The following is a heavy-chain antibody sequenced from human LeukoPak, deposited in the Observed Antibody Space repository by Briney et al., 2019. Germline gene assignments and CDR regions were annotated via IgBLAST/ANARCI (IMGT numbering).Heavy chain of an antibody. CDR3: AKVPAAIDYYFDY. D-gene: IGHD2-2*01. CDR1: GFTFSSYA. Sequence: GGSLRLSCAASGFTFSSYAMSWVRQAPGKGLEWVSAISGSGGSTYYADSVKGRFTISRDNSKNALYLQMNSLRAEDTAVYYCAKVPAAIDYYFDYWGQGTLVTVSS. J-gene: IGHJ4*02. V-gene: IGHV3-23*01. CDR2: ISGSGGST.